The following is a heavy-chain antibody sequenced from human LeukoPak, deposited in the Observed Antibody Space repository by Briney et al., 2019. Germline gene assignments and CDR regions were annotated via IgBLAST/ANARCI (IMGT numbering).Heavy chain of an antibody. Sequence: GGSLRLSCAASGFTFSNYKMNWVRQAPGKGLEWVSSISSSSIYIYYADSLKGRFTISRDNAKNSLYLQMNSLRAEDTAVYYCARGRDGYNLVDAFDIWGQGIMVTVSS. CDR3: ARGRDGYNLVDAFDI. CDR1: GFTFSNYK. D-gene: IGHD5-24*01. V-gene: IGHV3-21*01. J-gene: IGHJ3*02. CDR2: ISSSSIYI.